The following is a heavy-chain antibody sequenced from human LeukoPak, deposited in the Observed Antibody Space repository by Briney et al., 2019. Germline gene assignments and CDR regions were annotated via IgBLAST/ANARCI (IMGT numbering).Heavy chain of an antibody. V-gene: IGHV3-30*02. D-gene: IGHD3-16*01. CDR3: AKDGDYFHFYMDV. Sequence: GGSLRLSCAASEFIFSGYAMYWVRQAPGKGLEWVAFIRYDGSDKYYADSVKGRFTISRDNSNNTLYLQMNSLRADDTAVYHCAKDGDYFHFYMDVWGKGTMVTVSS. CDR2: IRYDGSDK. CDR1: EFIFSGYA. J-gene: IGHJ6*03.